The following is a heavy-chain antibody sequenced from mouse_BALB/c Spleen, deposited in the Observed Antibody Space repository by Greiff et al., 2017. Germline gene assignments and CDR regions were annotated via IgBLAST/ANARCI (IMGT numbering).Heavy chain of an antibody. J-gene: IGHJ2*01. D-gene: IGHD1-1*01. CDR3: ARKDYYGSSYEDYFDY. CDR2: INPYNDGT. CDR1: GYTFTSYV. V-gene: IGHV1-14*01. Sequence: EVQLQQSGPELVKPGASVKMSCKASGYTFTSYVMHWVKQKPGQGLEWIGYINPYNDGTKYNEKFKGKATLTSDKSSSTAYMELSSLTSEDSAVYYCARKDYYGSSYEDYFDYWGQGTTLTVSS.